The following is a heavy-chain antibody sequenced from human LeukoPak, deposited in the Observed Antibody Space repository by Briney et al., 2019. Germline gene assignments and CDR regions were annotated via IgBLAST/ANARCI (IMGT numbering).Heavy chain of an antibody. CDR3: ARDRVRWYYYDSSGYYPNYFDY. Sequence: PGGSLRLSCAASGFTFSSYWMNWVRQAPGKGLEWVANIKQDGSDKDYVDSVKGRFTISRDNANNSLYLQVNSLRAEDTAVYFCARDRVRWYYYDSSGYYPNYFDYWGQGTLVTVSS. V-gene: IGHV3-7*01. D-gene: IGHD3-22*01. CDR1: GFTFSSYW. CDR2: IKQDGSDK. J-gene: IGHJ4*02.